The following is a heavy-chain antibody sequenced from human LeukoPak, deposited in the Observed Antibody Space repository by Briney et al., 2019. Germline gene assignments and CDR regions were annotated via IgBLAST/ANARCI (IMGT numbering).Heavy chain of an antibody. V-gene: IGHV3-7*01. CDR1: GFTFANSW. CDR3: TRDTIGSLDY. Sequence: PGGSLRLSCAASGFTFANSWMAWVSQAPGKGLEWVAKIKQDGSTKHYADSLKGRFTISRDNPKNSLFLQMNNLRADDTAIYYCTRDTIGSLDYWGQGILVTVAS. CDR2: IKQDGSTK. J-gene: IGHJ4*02. D-gene: IGHD1-26*01.